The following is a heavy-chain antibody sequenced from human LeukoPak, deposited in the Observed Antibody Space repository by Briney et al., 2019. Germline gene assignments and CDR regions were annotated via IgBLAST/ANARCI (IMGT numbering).Heavy chain of an antibody. Sequence: SETLSLTCAVSGYSINSDYYWGWIRQSPDKGLEWIGIIYHSGSIYYNPSLKSRFTISVDTSKNQFSLKVTSVTAADTAVYYCARFYYYDTTGYPYYYMDVWGKGTTVTVSS. CDR2: IYHSGSI. D-gene: IGHD3-22*01. CDR3: ARFYYYDTTGYPYYYMDV. CDR1: GYSINSDYY. V-gene: IGHV4-38-2*01. J-gene: IGHJ6*03.